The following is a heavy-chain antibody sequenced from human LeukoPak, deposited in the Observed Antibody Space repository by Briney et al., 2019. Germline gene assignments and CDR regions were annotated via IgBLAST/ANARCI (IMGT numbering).Heavy chain of an antibody. CDR3: ARDHRYAFDN. Sequence: GSLRLSCAASGFNFIDYSMNWVRQAPGKGLEWISYIGISSGNTKYADSVKGRFTISRDKARNSLYLQMNSLRVEDTAMYYCARDHRYAFDNWGHGTLVTVSS. V-gene: IGHV3-48*01. CDR1: GFNFIDYS. J-gene: IGHJ4*01. D-gene: IGHD5-12*01. CDR2: IGISSGNT.